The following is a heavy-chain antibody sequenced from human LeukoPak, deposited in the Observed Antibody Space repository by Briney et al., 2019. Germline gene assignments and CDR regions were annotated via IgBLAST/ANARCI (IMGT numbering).Heavy chain of an antibody. V-gene: IGHV4-34*01. D-gene: IGHD2-2*02. J-gene: IGHJ4*02. CDR3: ARGRGYQLLYFLDY. Sequence: PSETLSLTCAVYGGSFSGYYWSWIRQPPGKGLEWIGEINHSGSTNYNPSLKSRVTKSVDTSKNQFSLKLSSVTAADTAVYYCARGRGYQLLYFLDYWGQGTLVTVSS. CDR1: GGSFSGYY. CDR2: INHSGST.